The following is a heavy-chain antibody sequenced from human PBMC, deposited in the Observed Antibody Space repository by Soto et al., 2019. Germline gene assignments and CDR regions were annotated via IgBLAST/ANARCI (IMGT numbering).Heavy chain of an antibody. CDR1: GYTFTSYG. J-gene: IGHJ4*02. CDR3: ARAGVGIAVAGYFDY. D-gene: IGHD6-19*01. Sequence: QVQLVQSGAEVKKPGASVKVSCKASGYTFTSYGISWVRQAPGQGLEWMGWISAYNGNTNYAQKLQGRVTITADESTSTAYMELSSLRSEDTAVYYCARAGVGIAVAGYFDYWGQGTLVTVSS. V-gene: IGHV1-18*04. CDR2: ISAYNGNT.